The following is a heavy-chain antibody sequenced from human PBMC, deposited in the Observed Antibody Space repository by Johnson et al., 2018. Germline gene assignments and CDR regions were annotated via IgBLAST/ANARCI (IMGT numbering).Heavy chain of an antibody. D-gene: IGHD3-22*01. V-gene: IGHV3-43*01. J-gene: IGHJ3*02. Sequence: EVELVESGGVVVQPGGSLRLSCAASGFTFDDYTMHWVRQAPGKGLEWVSLISWDGGSTYYADSVKGRFTISRDNSKNSLYLQMNSLRTEDTALYYCANGDSSFGAFDIWGQGTMVTVSS. CDR2: ISWDGGST. CDR1: GFTFDDYT. CDR3: ANGDSSFGAFDI.